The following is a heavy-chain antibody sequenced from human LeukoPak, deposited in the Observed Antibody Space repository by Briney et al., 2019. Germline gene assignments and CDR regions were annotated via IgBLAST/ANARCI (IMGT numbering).Heavy chain of an antibody. V-gene: IGHV3-74*01. D-gene: IGHD6-13*01. Sequence: PGGSLRLSCAASGFTFSSYWMHWVRQAPGKGLAWVSRINSDGSTTNYADSVKGRFTISRDNARNTLDLQMNSLRAEDTAVYYCARAGIGSSWYTFDHWGQGILVTVSS. J-gene: IGHJ4*02. CDR1: GFTFSSYW. CDR3: ARAGIGSSWYTFDH. CDR2: INSDGSTT.